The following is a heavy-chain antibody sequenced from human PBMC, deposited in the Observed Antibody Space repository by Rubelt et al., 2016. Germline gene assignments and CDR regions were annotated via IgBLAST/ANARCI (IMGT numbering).Heavy chain of an antibody. J-gene: IGHJ4*02. V-gene: IGHV4-34*01. CDR1: GGSFSGYY. CDR3: ARSNPWIQLWSRIDY. CDR2: INHSGIT. Sequence: QVQLQQWGAGLLKPSETLSLTCAVYGGSFSGYYWSWIRQPPGKGLEWIGEINHSGITNYNPSLKGRVTISGDTSTNQFSLKLSSVTAADTAVYYCARSNPWIQLWSRIDYWGQGTLVTVSS. D-gene: IGHD5-18*01.